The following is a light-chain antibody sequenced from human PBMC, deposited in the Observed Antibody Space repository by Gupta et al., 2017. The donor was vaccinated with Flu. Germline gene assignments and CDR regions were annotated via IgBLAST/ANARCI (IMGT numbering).Light chain of an antibody. CDR2: DDS. Sequence: SYELTQPPSVSVAPGYTARMTCGGNNIGSKSVHWYQQKPGQAPVVVVYDDSDRPSGIPERFSGSHSGNTATLTINRVDAGDEADYYCQVWDGGRDDSGLFGGGTKLTVL. V-gene: IGLV3-21*02. CDR3: QVWDGGRDDSGL. J-gene: IGLJ2*01. CDR1: NIGSKS.